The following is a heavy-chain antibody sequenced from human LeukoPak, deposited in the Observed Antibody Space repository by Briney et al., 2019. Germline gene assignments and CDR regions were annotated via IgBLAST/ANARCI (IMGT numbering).Heavy chain of an antibody. CDR2: ISYEGLSA. D-gene: IGHD3-10*01. CDR1: GFTFSSYA. V-gene: IGHV3-30*18. J-gene: IGHJ4*02. Sequence: GSLRLSCAASGFTFSSYAMSWVRQAPGKGLEWVGVISYEGLSAYYADSVKGRLTISRDNSQNMLYLQMNSLRAEDTALYYCAKEKDYYISRSCDYWGQGTHVSVSS. CDR3: AKEKDYYISRSCDY.